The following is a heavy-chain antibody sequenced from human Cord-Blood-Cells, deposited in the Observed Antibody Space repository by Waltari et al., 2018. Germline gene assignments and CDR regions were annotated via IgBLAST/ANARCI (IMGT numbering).Heavy chain of an antibody. V-gene: IGHV3-7*01. J-gene: IGHJ4*02. CDR3: ARDHDYGDYYFDD. CDR2: IKKDASVK. CDR1: GFTFSSYW. Sequence: EVQLVESGGGLVQPGGSLRLSCAASGFTFSSYWMRWVRSAPGKGRAGVDNIKKDASVKDYVNSVKGRFTNSTDNAKNALYLQMNSLRAEDTAVYYCARDHDYGDYYFDDWGQGTLVTVSS. D-gene: IGHD4-17*01.